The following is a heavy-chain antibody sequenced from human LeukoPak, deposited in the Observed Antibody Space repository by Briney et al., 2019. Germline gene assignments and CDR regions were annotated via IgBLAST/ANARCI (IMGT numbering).Heavy chain of an antibody. CDR1: GYTFTDYF. V-gene: IGHV1-2*02. J-gene: IGHJ4*02. CDR2: INPNSGGT. D-gene: IGHD1-26*01. Sequence: ASVKVSCKASGYTFTDYFMHWVRQAPGQGLEWMGWINPNSGGTHYAQKFQGRVTMTRDTSISTAYMELSRLRSDDTAVYHCASRTSGTHYFEYWGQGTLVTVSS. CDR3: ASRTSGTHYFEY.